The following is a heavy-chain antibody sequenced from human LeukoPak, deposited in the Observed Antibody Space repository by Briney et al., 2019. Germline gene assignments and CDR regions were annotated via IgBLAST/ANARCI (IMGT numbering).Heavy chain of an antibody. J-gene: IGHJ6*03. CDR1: GFTFRTYS. D-gene: IGHD1-26*01. V-gene: IGHV3-64*01. Sequence: GGSLRLSCAASGFTFRTYSMHWVRQAPGKGLEYVSAISSNGGSTYYANSVKGRFTISRDNSKNTLYLQMGSLRAEDMAVYYCARRGGSYYYYYYMDVWGKGTTVTVSS. CDR2: ISSNGGST. CDR3: ARRGGSYYYYYYMDV.